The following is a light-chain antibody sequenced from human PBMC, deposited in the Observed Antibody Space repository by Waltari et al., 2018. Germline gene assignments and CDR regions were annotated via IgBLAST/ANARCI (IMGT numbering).Light chain of an antibody. CDR1: DSNIGNNV. V-gene: IGLV1-44*01. CDR3: ATWDDSLLGGRWV. Sequence: QSVLTQPPSASAPPGHRVTISCSGSDSNIGNNVVNWYQQFPGTAPKLLIYRNDLRPSGVPDRVSGAKSGTSGSLAISGLQSEDEADYDCATWDDSLLGGRWVFGGGTKLTVL. CDR2: RND. J-gene: IGLJ3*02.